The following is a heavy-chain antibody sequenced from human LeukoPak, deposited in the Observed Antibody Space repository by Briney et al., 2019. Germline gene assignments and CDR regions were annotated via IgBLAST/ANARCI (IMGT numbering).Heavy chain of an antibody. CDR3: AREVSSGWLYYYYGMDV. D-gene: IGHD6-19*01. J-gene: IGHJ6*02. CDR2: IYYSGST. CDR1: GGSISSYY. V-gene: IGHV4-59*12. Sequence: SETLSLTRTVSGGSISSYYWSWIRQPPGKGLEWIGYIYYSGSTNYNPSLKSRVTISVDTSKNQFSLKLSSVTAADTAVYYCAREVSSGWLYYYYGMDVWGQGTTVTVSS.